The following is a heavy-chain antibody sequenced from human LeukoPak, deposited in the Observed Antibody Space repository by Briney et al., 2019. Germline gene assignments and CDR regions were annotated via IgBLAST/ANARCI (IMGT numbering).Heavy chain of an antibody. Sequence: PSQTPSLTCTVSGGSISSGDYYWSWIRQPPGKGLEWIGYIYYSGSTYYNPSLKSRVTISVDTSKNQFSLKLSSVTAADTAVYYCARGKRVAAAGMLDYWGQGTLVTVSS. CDR3: ARGKRVAAAGMLDY. CDR1: GGSISSGDYY. J-gene: IGHJ4*02. D-gene: IGHD6-13*01. V-gene: IGHV4-30-4*08. CDR2: IYYSGST.